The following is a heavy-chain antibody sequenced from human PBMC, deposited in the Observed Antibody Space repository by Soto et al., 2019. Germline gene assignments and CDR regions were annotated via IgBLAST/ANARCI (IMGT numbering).Heavy chain of an antibody. D-gene: IGHD2-2*02. Sequence: PGGSLRLSCAASGFTFSSYAMHWVRQAPGKGLEWVAVISYDGSNKYYADSVKGRFTISRDNSKNTLYLQMNSLRAEDTAVYYCARDWGYCSSTSCYNGAFDIWGQGTMVTVSS. V-gene: IGHV3-30-3*01. CDR3: ARDWGYCSSTSCYNGAFDI. J-gene: IGHJ3*02. CDR2: ISYDGSNK. CDR1: GFTFSSYA.